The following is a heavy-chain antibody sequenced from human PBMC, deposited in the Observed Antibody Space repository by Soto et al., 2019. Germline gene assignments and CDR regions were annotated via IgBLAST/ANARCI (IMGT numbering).Heavy chain of an antibody. D-gene: IGHD6-19*01. CDR1: SASIISEQR. Sequence: QMQLQESGPGLVKPSETLSLTCAVSSASIISEQRWSWVRQPPGKGLEWIGEIHHSGSTNNNPSLWSLVTMSADKSKNQFSLNLNSVTAADTAVYYCARSFGWYAIDQWGQGTLVSVSS. J-gene: IGHJ4*02. V-gene: IGHV4-4*02. CDR3: ARSFGWYAIDQ. CDR2: IHHSGST.